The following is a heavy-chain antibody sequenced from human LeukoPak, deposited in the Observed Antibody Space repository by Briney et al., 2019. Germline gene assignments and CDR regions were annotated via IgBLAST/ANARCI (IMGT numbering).Heavy chain of an antibody. CDR3: ARVRGYSGYEDY. CDR1: GFTFSNYA. D-gene: IGHD5-12*01. V-gene: IGHV3-30*04. J-gene: IGHJ4*02. CDR2: ISYDGSNK. Sequence: PGGSLRLSCAASGFTFSNYAMHWVRQAPGKGLEWVAVISYDGSNKYYADSVKGRFTISRDNSKNTLYLQMNSLRAEDTAVYYCARVRGYSGYEDYWGQGTLVTVSS.